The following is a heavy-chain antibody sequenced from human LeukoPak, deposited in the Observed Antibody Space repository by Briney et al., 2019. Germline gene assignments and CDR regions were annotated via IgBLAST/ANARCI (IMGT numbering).Heavy chain of an antibody. V-gene: IGHV4-4*07. CDR2: IYPSGST. Sequence: SETLSLTCTVSGGSIISYYWSWVRQSAGKGLEWIGRIYPSGSTEYNTSLKSRVTMSVDMSKKQFSLKLTSVTAADTAVYYCARLKFYDSTGYTPDYYMDVWGKGTTVTVSS. CDR3: ARLKFYDSTGYTPDYYMDV. CDR1: GGSIISYY. D-gene: IGHD3-22*01. J-gene: IGHJ6*03.